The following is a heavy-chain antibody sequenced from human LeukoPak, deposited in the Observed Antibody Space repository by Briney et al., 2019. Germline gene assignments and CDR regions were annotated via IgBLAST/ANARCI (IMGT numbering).Heavy chain of an antibody. V-gene: IGHV3-48*01. Sequence: GGSLRLSCAASGFTFSSYSMNWVRQAPGQGLEWVSYISSSSSTIYYADSVKGRFTISRDNAKNSLYLQMNSLRAEDTAVYYCARSPPTMRGSLGAFDIWGQGTMVTVSS. D-gene: IGHD3-22*01. J-gene: IGHJ3*02. CDR1: GFTFSSYS. CDR2: ISSSSSTI. CDR3: ARSPPTMRGSLGAFDI.